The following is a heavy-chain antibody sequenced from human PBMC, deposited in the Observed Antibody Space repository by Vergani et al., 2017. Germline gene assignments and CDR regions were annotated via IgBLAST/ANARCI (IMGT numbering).Heavy chain of an antibody. Sequence: QVQLQESGPGLVKPSQTLSLTCTVSGGSISSGSYYWSWIRQPAGKGLEWIGRIYTSGSTNYNPSLKSRVPISVDTSKNQFSLKLSSVTAADTAVYYCAENDSGPFDYWGQGTLVTVSS. D-gene: IGHD6-19*01. J-gene: IGHJ4*02. CDR2: IYTSGST. CDR3: AENDSGPFDY. V-gene: IGHV4-61*02. CDR1: GGSISSGSYY.